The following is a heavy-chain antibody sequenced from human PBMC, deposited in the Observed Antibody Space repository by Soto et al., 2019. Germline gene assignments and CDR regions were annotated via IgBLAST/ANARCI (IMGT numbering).Heavy chain of an antibody. D-gene: IGHD4-17*01. J-gene: IGHJ4*02. Sequence: TLALPGKVSGGTVSNDSRSWVRQPAGKGLERIGLIFASGRTNYSPSLQSRVTMSVDTSKNQFSITMTSLAAADTAVYYCTRGTFETTAPFYWGQGIPVTVSS. CDR3: TRGTFETTAPFY. V-gene: IGHV4-4*07. CDR2: IFASGRT. CDR1: GGTVSNDS.